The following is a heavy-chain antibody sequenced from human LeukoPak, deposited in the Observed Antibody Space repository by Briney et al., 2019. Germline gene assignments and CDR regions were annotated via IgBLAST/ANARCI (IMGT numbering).Heavy chain of an antibody. J-gene: IGHJ6*02. CDR1: GYTFTSYG. D-gene: IGHD3-16*01. Sequence: GASVKVSCKASGYTFTSYGINWVRQATGQGLEWMGWMNPNSGNTGYAQKFQGRVTMTRNTSISTAYMELSSLRSEDTAVYYCARVNSPDYGYYYYYGMDVWGQGTTVTVSS. CDR3: ARVNSPDYGYYYYYGMDV. V-gene: IGHV1-8*01. CDR2: MNPNSGNT.